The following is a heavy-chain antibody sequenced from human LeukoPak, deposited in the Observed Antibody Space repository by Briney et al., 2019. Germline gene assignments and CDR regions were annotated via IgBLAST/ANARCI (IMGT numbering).Heavy chain of an antibody. D-gene: IGHD6-19*01. CDR3: AKNSGGGYSDY. J-gene: IGHJ4*02. V-gene: IGHV1-18*01. Sequence: ASVKVSCKASGYTFTSSGISWVRPAPGQGLEWMGWISTYNGYSKYAQNLQGRVPMTADTSTSTAYMELSSLSSDDTAVYYCAKNSGGGYSDYWGQGTLVTVSS. CDR1: GYTFTSSG. CDR2: ISTYNGYS.